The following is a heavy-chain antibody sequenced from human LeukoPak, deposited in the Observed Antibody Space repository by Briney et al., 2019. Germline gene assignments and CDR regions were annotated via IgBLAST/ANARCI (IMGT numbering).Heavy chain of an antibody. J-gene: IGHJ3*02. Sequence: ASVKVSCKAFGYTFTSNYMHWVRQAPGQGPEWMGVISPSGGSTTYAQKFQGRVTMTRDTSISTAYMELSRLRSDDTAVYYCAQPYYYDSSGYYPPDAFDIWGQGTMVTVSS. CDR3: AQPYYYDSSGYYPPDAFDI. CDR2: ISPSGGST. V-gene: IGHV1-46*01. D-gene: IGHD3-22*01. CDR1: GYTFTSNY.